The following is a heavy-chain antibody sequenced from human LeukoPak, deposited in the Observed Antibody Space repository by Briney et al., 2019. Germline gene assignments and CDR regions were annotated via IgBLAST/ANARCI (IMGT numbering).Heavy chain of an antibody. D-gene: IGHD3-22*01. V-gene: IGHV3-33*08. CDR1: GFTFSNYD. Sequence: GGSLRLSRAASGFTFSNYDMLWDRQAPVKGLEWVAVIWYDGSNEYYADSVKGRFTISRDNSKNTLYLQMNSLRAEDMAVYYCARGTSGGDYYESPIWGQGTLVTVSS. CDR3: ARGTSGGDYYESPI. J-gene: IGHJ4*02. CDR2: IWYDGSNE.